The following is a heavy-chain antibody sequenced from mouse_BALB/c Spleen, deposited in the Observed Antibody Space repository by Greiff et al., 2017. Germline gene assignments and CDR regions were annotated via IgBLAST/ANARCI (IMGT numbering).Heavy chain of an antibody. V-gene: IGHV5-12-1*01. Sequence: EVQGVESGGSLVKPGGSLKLSCAASGFAFSSYDMSWVRQTPEKRLEWVAYISSGGGSTYYPDTVKGRFTISRDNAKNTLYLQMSSLKSEDTAMYYCARVIYAMDYWGQGTSVTVSS. J-gene: IGHJ4*01. D-gene: IGHD2-4*01. CDR1: GFAFSSYD. CDR3: ARVIYAMDY. CDR2: ISSGGGST.